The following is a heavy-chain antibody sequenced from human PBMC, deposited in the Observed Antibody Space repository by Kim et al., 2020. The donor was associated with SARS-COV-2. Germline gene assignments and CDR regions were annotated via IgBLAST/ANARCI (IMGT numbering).Heavy chain of an antibody. J-gene: IGHJ2*01. CDR3: TRPRSDSYWYFDL. Sequence: GGSLRLSCAASGLTFSGHWMHWVRQAPGKGLVWVSRIDSDGSSTDYADSVKGRFTISRDNAKNTLYLQMNSLRVEDTAVYYCTRPRSDSYWYFDLWGRGTLVTVSS. D-gene: IGHD3-22*01. CDR1: GLTFSGHW. CDR2: IDSDGSST. V-gene: IGHV3-74*01.